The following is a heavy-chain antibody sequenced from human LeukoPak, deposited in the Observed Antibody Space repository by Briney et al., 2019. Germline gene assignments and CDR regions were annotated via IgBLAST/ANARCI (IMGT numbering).Heavy chain of an antibody. CDR1: GFTFSSYS. CDR3: ARGPRIFGVAEDDAFDI. D-gene: IGHD3-3*01. CDR2: ISSSSSYI. V-gene: IGHV3-21*01. J-gene: IGHJ3*02. Sequence: GGSLRLSCAASGFTFSSYSMNWVRQAPGKGLEWVSSISSSSSYIYYADSVKGRFTISRDNAKNSLYLQMNSLRAEDTAVYYCARGPRIFGVAEDDAFDIWGQGTMVTVSS.